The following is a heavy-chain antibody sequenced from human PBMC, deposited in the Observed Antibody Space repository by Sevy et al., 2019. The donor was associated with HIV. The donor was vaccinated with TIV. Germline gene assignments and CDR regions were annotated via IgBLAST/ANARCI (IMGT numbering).Heavy chain of an antibody. V-gene: IGHV3-23*01. Sequence: GGSLRLSCAASVFTFSSYAMSWVRQAPGKGLEWVSAISGSGGSTYYADSVKGRFTISRDNSKNTLYLQMNSLRAEDTAVYYCAKVPISLDYYDSSGYPHFDYWGQGTLVTVSS. CDR1: VFTFSSYA. CDR3: AKVPISLDYYDSSGYPHFDY. J-gene: IGHJ4*02. D-gene: IGHD3-22*01. CDR2: ISGSGGST.